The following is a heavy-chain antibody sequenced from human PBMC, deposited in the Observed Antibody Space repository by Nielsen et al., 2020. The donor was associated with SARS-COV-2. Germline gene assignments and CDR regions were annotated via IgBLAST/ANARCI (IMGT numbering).Heavy chain of an antibody. CDR1: GFTFSGSA. V-gene: IGHV3-73*01. Sequence: KISCAASGFTFSGSAMHWVRQASGKGLEWVGRIRSKANSYATAYAASVKGRFTISRDDSKNTAYLQMNSLKTEDTAVYYCTRLIAAAFDYWGQGTLVTVSS. CDR3: TRLIAAAFDY. D-gene: IGHD6-13*01. CDR2: IRSKANSYAT. J-gene: IGHJ4*02.